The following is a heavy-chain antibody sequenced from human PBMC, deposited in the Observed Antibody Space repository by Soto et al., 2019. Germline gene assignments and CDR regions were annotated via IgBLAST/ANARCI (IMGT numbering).Heavy chain of an antibody. CDR1: GFTLTNYA. V-gene: IGHV3-48*02. CDR3: AGDQSRGRVLFYYMDV. CDR2: ISSSSAAI. Sequence: EVQLVESGGGLVQPGGSLRLSCTASGFTLTNYAMNWVRQAPGKGLEWVSYISSSSAAIFYADSVKGRFTISRDNAKNSLYHQMNSQRDEDTAGYYCAGDQSRGRVLFYYMDVWGRGTMVTVSS. D-gene: IGHD2-21*01. J-gene: IGHJ6*03.